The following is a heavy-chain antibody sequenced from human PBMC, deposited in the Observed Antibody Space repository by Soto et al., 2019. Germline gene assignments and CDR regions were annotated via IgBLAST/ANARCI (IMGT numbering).Heavy chain of an antibody. V-gene: IGHV4-39*01. D-gene: IGHD3-9*01. CDR1: GDSINSDNYY. Sequence: QLQLQESGPGLVKPSETLSLTCSVSGDSINSDNYYWGWIRQPPWKGLEWIGSIYYRGNTYYNPPLKTRVTISLDKSKSQFSLKLNSVTAADSAVYFCARLEGLATISYYFDYWGQGTLVTVSS. CDR2: IYYRGNT. CDR3: ARLEGLATISYYFDY. J-gene: IGHJ4*02.